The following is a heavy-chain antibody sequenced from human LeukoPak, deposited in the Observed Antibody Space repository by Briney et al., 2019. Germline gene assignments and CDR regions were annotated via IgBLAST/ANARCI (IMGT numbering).Heavy chain of an antibody. Sequence: PSETLSLTCTVPGGSISSSSYYWGWIRQPPGKGLEWIGSIYYSGSTYYNPSLKSRVTISVDTSKNQFSLKLSSVTAADTAVYYCARDYYGSGSLWGQGTLVTVSS. J-gene: IGHJ4*02. V-gene: IGHV4-39*02. CDR1: GGSISSSSYY. CDR3: ARDYYGSGSL. D-gene: IGHD3-10*01. CDR2: IYYSGST.